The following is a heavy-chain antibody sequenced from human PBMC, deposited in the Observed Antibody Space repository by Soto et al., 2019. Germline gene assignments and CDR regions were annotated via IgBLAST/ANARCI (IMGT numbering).Heavy chain of an antibody. CDR2: ISVYNGNT. D-gene: IGHD3-22*01. J-gene: IGHJ4*02. CDR3: ARAPHYYDSTGYPNTPFDY. Sequence: QVQLVQSGPEVKKPGASVKVSCKASGYTFTSYGISWVRQAPGQGLEWMGWISVYNGNTNYAQKLQGSVTMTTDKSTSTAYMELRSLRSDDTAVYYCARAPHYYDSTGYPNTPFDYWGQGTLVTVSS. CDR1: GYTFTSYG. V-gene: IGHV1-18*01.